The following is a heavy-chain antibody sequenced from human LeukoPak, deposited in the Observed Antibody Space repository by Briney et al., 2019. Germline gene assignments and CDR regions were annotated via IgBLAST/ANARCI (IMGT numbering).Heavy chain of an antibody. V-gene: IGHV4-38-2*02. J-gene: IGHJ2*01. CDR3: AREGIVDTAMVAKAYWYFDV. CDR2: IYHSGNT. D-gene: IGHD5-18*01. CDR1: GYSISSGYY. Sequence: PSETLSLTCTVSGYSISSGYYCAWIRQPPGKGLEWIGSIYHSGNTYYNPSLKSRVTISVDTSKNQFSLKLSSVTAADTAVYYCAREGIVDTAMVAKAYWYFDVWGRGTLVTVSS.